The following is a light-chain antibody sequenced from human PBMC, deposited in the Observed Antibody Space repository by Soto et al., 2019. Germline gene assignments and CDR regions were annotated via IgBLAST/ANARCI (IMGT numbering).Light chain of an antibody. V-gene: IGKV3-15*01. CDR1: QSVDSN. J-gene: IGKJ1*01. CDR2: GAS. Sequence: EIVMTQSPVTLSVSPGGRATLSCRASQSVDSNLAWYQQKPGQAPRLLIYGASTRATGIPARFRGSGSGTEFTLTISSLQSEDFAVYYCQQYNNWPPWTFGQGTTVEIK. CDR3: QQYNNWPPWT.